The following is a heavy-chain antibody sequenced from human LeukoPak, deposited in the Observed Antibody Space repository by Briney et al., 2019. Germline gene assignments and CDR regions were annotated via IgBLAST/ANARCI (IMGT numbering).Heavy chain of an antibody. Sequence: SQTLSLTCTVSGGSISSGSYYWSWIRQPAGKGLEWIGRIYTSGSTNYNPSLKSRVTISVDTSKNQFSLKLSSVTAADTAVYYCARARRFGELLHWGQGTLVTVSS. CDR1: GGSISSGSYY. CDR2: IYTSGST. D-gene: IGHD3-10*01. V-gene: IGHV4-61*02. CDR3: ARARRFGELLH. J-gene: IGHJ4*02.